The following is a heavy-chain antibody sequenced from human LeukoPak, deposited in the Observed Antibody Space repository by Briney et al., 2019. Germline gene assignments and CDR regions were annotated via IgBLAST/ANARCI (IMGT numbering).Heavy chain of an antibody. CDR1: GFTFSSYG. Sequence: PGGSLRLSCAASGFTFSSYGMHSVRQAPGKGLEWVAFIRYDGSNKYYADSVKGRFTISRDNSKNTLYLQMNSLRAEDTAVYYCAKDFGLFLEWLLLDYWGQGTLVTVSS. D-gene: IGHD3-3*01. CDR3: AKDFGLFLEWLLLDY. J-gene: IGHJ4*02. V-gene: IGHV3-30*02. CDR2: IRYDGSNK.